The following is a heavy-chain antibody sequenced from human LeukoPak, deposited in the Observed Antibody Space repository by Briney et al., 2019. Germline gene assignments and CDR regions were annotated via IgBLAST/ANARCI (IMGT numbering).Heavy chain of an antibody. CDR2: IYYSGST. CDR1: GGSISSYY. Sequence: PSETLSLTCTVSGGSISSYYWSWIRQPPGKGLEWIGYIYYSGSTNYNPSFKSRVTISLDTSKNQFSLKLTSVTAADTAVYFCARGTYYSDSSGYSYYSYYYMDVWGKGTTVTISS. CDR3: ARGTYYSDSSGYSYYSYYYMDV. J-gene: IGHJ6*03. D-gene: IGHD3-22*01. V-gene: IGHV4-59*01.